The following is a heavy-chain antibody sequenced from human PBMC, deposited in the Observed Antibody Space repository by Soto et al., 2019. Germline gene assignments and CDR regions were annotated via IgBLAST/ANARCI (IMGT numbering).Heavy chain of an antibody. V-gene: IGHV4-34*01. CDR3: ARAEAWHQLVEDDAFDI. Sequence: QVQLQKWGAGLLKPSETLSLTCAVYGGSFSGYYWSWIRQPPGKGLEWIGEINHSGSTNYNPSLKSRVTISVDTSKNQFSLKLSSVTAADTAVYYCARAEAWHQLVEDDAFDIWGQGPMVTVS. J-gene: IGHJ3*02. CDR2: INHSGST. CDR1: GGSFSGYY. D-gene: IGHD6-13*01.